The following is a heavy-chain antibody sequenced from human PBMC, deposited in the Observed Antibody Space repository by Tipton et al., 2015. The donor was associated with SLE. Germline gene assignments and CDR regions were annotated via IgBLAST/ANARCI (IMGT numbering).Heavy chain of an antibody. CDR3: ARDSPGYCSSTSCYTGFDY. CDR2: IRYDGSNK. D-gene: IGHD2-2*02. J-gene: IGHJ4*02. CDR1: GFIFSSYG. V-gene: IGHV3-30*02. Sequence: GSLRLSCAASGFIFSSYGMHWVRQAPGKGLEWVAFIRYDGSNKYYADSVKGRFTISRDNSKNTLFLQMNSLRTEDTAVYYCARDSPGYCSSTSCYTGFDYWGQGTLVTVSS.